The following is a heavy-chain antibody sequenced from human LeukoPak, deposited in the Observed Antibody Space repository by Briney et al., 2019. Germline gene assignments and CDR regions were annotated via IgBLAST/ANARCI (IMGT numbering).Heavy chain of an antibody. D-gene: IGHD1-26*01. Sequence: SAKVSCKASGGTFSSYAISWVRQAPGQGLEWMGGIIPIFGTANYAQKFQGRVTITTDESTSTAYMELSSLRSEDTAVYYCARDPLTKWDRGDYWGQGTLVTVSS. CDR1: GGTFSSYA. V-gene: IGHV1-69*05. CDR2: IIPIFGTA. J-gene: IGHJ4*02. CDR3: ARDPLTKWDRGDY.